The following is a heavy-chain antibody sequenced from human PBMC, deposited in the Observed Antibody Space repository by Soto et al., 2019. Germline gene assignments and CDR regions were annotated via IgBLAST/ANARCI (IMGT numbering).Heavy chain of an antibody. Sequence: GGSLRLSCAASGFTFSSYWMHWVRQAPGKGLVWVSRINSDGSSTSYADSVKGRFTISRDNAKNTLYLQMNSLRAEDTAVYYCARRGIDIPASSWFTRGDYYYYYMDVWGKGTTVTVSS. J-gene: IGHJ6*03. D-gene: IGHD6-13*01. V-gene: IGHV3-74*01. CDR3: ARRGIDIPASSWFTRGDYYYYYMDV. CDR2: INSDGSST. CDR1: GFTFSSYW.